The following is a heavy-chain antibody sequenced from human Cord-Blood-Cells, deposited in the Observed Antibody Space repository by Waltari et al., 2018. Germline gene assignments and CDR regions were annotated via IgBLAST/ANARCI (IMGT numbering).Heavy chain of an antibody. V-gene: IGHV4-61*09. CDR2: IYTSGST. CDR1: GGSNSRGRSH. CDR3: ARETGYSSSFDY. J-gene: IGHJ4*02. Sequence: QVQLQESGPGLVKPSQTLSLTCTVSGGSNSRGRSHRSWNRQPAGKGLEWIGYIYTSGSTNYNPSLKSRVTISVDTSKNQFSLKLSSVTAADTAVYYCARETGYSSSFDYWGQGTLVTVSS. D-gene: IGHD6-6*01.